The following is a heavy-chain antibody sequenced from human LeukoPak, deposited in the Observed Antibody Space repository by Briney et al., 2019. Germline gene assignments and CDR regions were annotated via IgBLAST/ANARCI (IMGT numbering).Heavy chain of an antibody. Sequence: GGSLRLSCAASGFTFSSYAMSWVRQAPGKGLEWVSGISGSGENTYYVDSVKGRFTISRDNSKNTLYLQMTNLRVEDTAVYFCAQDRFVSSGRDDYWGQGTLVTVSS. CDR2: ISGSGENT. D-gene: IGHD6-19*01. CDR1: GFTFSSYA. CDR3: AQDRFVSSGRDDY. J-gene: IGHJ4*02. V-gene: IGHV3-23*01.